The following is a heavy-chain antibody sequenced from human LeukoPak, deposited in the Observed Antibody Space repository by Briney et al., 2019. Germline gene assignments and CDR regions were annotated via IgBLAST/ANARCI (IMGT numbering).Heavy chain of an antibody. Sequence: GGSLRLSCAASGFTFSSYAMSWVRQAPGKGLEWVSAISGSGGSTYYADSVKGRFTISRDNSKNTLYLQMNSLRAEDTAVYYCAKDPQERITIFGVVTYYYGMDVWGQGTTVTVSS. CDR1: GFTFSSYA. J-gene: IGHJ6*02. V-gene: IGHV3-23*01. CDR2: ISGSGGST. CDR3: AKDPQERITIFGVVTYYYGMDV. D-gene: IGHD3-3*01.